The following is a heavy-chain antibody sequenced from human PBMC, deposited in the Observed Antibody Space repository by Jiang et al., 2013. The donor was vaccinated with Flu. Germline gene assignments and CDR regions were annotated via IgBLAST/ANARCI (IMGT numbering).Heavy chain of an antibody. Sequence: SGAEVKKPGASVKVSCKASGYTFTGYYMHWVRQAPGQGLEWMGWINPNSGGTNYAQKFQGWVTMTRDTSISTAYMELSRLRSDDTAVYYCARSEDCSGGSCYLPLDYWGQGTLVTVSS. J-gene: IGHJ4*02. CDR1: GYTFTGYY. D-gene: IGHD2-15*01. CDR3: ARSEDCSGGSCYLPLDY. V-gene: IGHV1-2*04. CDR2: INPNSGGT.